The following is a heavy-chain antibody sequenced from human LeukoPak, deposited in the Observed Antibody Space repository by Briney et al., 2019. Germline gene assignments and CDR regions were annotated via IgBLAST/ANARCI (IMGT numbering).Heavy chain of an antibody. CDR3: ASWAGTAAGFSGPFDY. D-gene: IGHD6-13*01. V-gene: IGHV3-23*01. Sequence: GGSLRLSCAVSGFTFSSYAMNWVRQAPGKGLEWVSAISGSGGSTYYADSVKGRLTISRDKSKNTLYLQMNSLRAEDTAVYYCASWAGTAAGFSGPFDYWGQGTLVTVSS. J-gene: IGHJ4*02. CDR1: GFTFSSYA. CDR2: ISGSGGST.